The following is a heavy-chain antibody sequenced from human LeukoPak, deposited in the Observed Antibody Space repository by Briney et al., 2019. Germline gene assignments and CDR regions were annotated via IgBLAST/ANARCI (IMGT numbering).Heavy chain of an antibody. V-gene: IGHV1-69*06. Sequence: ASVKVSCKASGGTFSSYAISWVRQAPGQGLEWMGGIIPIFGTANYAQKFQGRVTITADKSTSTAYMELSSLRSEDTAVYYCARDQGEIAVAGTRFENWFDPWGQGTLVTVSS. J-gene: IGHJ5*02. CDR1: GGTFSSYA. D-gene: IGHD6-19*01. CDR2: IIPIFGTA. CDR3: ARDQGEIAVAGTRFENWFDP.